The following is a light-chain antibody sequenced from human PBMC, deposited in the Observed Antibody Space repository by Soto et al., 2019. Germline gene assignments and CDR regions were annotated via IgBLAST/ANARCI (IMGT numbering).Light chain of an antibody. V-gene: IGKV3-20*01. CDR1: QSVSSSY. CDR2: GAS. CDR3: QQYGSSPRFT. J-gene: IGKJ3*01. Sequence: IVLTQSPGTLSLSPGERATLSCRASQSVSSSYLAWYQQKPGQAPRLLIYGASSRATGIPDRFSGSGSGTDFTITISSLEPEDFAVYYCQQYGSSPRFTFGPGTKVDIK.